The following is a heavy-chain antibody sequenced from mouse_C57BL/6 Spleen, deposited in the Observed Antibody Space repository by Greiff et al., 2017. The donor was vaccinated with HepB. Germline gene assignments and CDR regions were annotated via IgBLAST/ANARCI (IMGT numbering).Heavy chain of an antibody. CDR1: GFTFSDYG. Sequence: EVKVVESGGGLVKPGGSLKLSCAASGFTFSDYGMHWVRQAPEKGLEWVAYISSGSSTIYYADTVKGRFTISRDNAKNTLFLQMTSLRSEDTAMYYCANYYGSTRYYYAMDYWGQGTSVTVSS. J-gene: IGHJ4*01. CDR2: ISSGSSTI. CDR3: ANYYGSTRYYYAMDY. D-gene: IGHD1-1*01. V-gene: IGHV5-17*01.